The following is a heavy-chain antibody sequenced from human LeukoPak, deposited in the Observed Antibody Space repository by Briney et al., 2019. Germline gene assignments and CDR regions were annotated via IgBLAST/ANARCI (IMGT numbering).Heavy chain of an antibody. CDR3: GGVRIQH. V-gene: IGHV3-23*01. J-gene: IGHJ1*01. CDR2: ISGSGGAT. CDR1: GFTFSSYA. Sequence: GGSLRLSCAASGFTFSSYAMSWVRQAPGKGLEWVSGISGSGGATNYADSVKGRFTISRDHSKNTLYLQMNSLRAEDTAIYYCGGVRIQHWGQGTMVTDSS. D-gene: IGHD1-26*01.